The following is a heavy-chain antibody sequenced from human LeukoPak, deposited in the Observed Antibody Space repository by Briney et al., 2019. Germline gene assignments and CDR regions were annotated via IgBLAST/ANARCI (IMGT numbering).Heavy chain of an antibody. J-gene: IGHJ4*02. D-gene: IGHD1-14*01. CDR3: AGSGAYGHNPFDY. V-gene: IGHV1-18*01. Sequence: ASVKVSCKASGYTFTSYGISWVRQAPGQGLEWMGWISAYNGNTNYAQKFQGRVTMTRDTSISTAYMELSRLRSDDTAVYYCAGSGAYGHNPFDYWGQGTLVTVSS. CDR2: ISAYNGNT. CDR1: GYTFTSYG.